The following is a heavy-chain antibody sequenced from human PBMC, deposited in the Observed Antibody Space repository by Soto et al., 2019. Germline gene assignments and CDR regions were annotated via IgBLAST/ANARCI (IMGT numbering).Heavy chain of an antibody. CDR1: GGTFSSYA. D-gene: IGHD3-16*02. J-gene: IGHJ3*02. V-gene: IGHV1-69*06. CDR3: ASGLSGPGDAFDI. CDR2: IIPIFGTA. Sequence: QVQLVQSGAEVKKPGSSVKGAYKASGGTFSSYAISWVRQAPGQGLEWMGGIIPIFGTANYAQKFQGRVTITADKSTSTAYMELSSLRSEDTAVYYCASGLSGPGDAFDIWGQGTMVTVSS.